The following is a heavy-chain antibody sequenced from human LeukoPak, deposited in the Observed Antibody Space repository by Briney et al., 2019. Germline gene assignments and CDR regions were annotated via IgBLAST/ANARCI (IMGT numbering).Heavy chain of an antibody. J-gene: IGHJ4*02. V-gene: IGHV1-24*01. CDR3: SREDLSGGIRVIGVFDY. CDR2: FDPEDGET. Sequence: ASVKVSCKVSGYTLTELSMHWVRQAPGKGLEWMGGFDPEDGETIYAQKFQGRVTMTEDTSTDTAYMELRSLRSDDTAVYYCSREDLSGGIRVIGVFDYWGQGTLVTVSS. D-gene: IGHD3-3*01. CDR1: GYTLTELS.